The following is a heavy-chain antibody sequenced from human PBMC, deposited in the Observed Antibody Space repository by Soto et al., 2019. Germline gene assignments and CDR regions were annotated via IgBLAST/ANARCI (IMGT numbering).Heavy chain of an antibody. CDR2: IWYDGSNK. Sequence: GGSLRLSCAASGFTFSSYGMHWVRQAPGKGLEWVAVIWYDGSNKYYADSVKGRFTISRDNSKNTLYLQMNSLRAEDTAVYYCARDREGWLPRGYYYGMDVLGQGTTLTVSS. V-gene: IGHV3-33*01. D-gene: IGHD5-12*01. CDR1: GFTFSSYG. CDR3: ARDREGWLPRGYYYGMDV. J-gene: IGHJ6*02.